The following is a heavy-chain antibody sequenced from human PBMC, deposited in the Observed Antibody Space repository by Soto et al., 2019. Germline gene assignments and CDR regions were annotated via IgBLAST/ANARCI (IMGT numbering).Heavy chain of an antibody. CDR2: IIPIFGTA. D-gene: IGHD5-18*01. J-gene: IGHJ2*01. CDR3: ARDRDTAMPLDL. V-gene: IGHV1-69*12. CDR1: GGTFSSYA. Sequence: QVQLVQSGAEVKKPGSSVKVSCKASGGTFSSYAISWVRQAPGQGLEWMGGIIPIFGTANYAQKFQGRVTIPADESTSTAYMERSSLRSEDTAVYYCARDRDTAMPLDLWGRGTLVTVSS.